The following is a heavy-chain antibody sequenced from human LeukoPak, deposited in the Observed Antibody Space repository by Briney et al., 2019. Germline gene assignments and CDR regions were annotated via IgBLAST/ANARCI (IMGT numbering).Heavy chain of an antibody. V-gene: IGHV3-30*18. Sequence: GRSLRLSCAVSGFTFSSYGMEWVRQAPGKGLEWVAGISYDGSKKYYADSGKGGFTISRDNSKTPPYLQMNSLRAEDTAVYYCAKDVGGGSYVCLDYWGQGTLVTVSS. CDR2: ISYDGSKK. CDR3: AKDVGGGSYVCLDY. CDR1: GFTFSSYG. D-gene: IGHD1-26*01. J-gene: IGHJ4*02.